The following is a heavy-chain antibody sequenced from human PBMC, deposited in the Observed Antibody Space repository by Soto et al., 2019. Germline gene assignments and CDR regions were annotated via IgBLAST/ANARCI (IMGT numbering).Heavy chain of an antibody. CDR1: GFTFSSYS. D-gene: IGHD3-3*01. Sequence: EVQLVESGGGLVKPGGSLRLSCAASGFTFSSYSMNWVRQAPGKELEWVSSISSSSSYIYYADSVKGRFTISRDNAKNSLYLQMNSLRAEDTAVYYCARAFSPEYYDFWSGYPNAFDIWGQGTMVTVSS. CDR2: ISSSSSYI. J-gene: IGHJ3*02. CDR3: ARAFSPEYYDFWSGYPNAFDI. V-gene: IGHV3-21*01.